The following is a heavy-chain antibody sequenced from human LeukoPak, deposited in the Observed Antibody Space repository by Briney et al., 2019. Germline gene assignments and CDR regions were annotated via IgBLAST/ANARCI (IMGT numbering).Heavy chain of an antibody. CDR1: GYTFTNFG. V-gene: IGHV1-18*01. J-gene: IGHJ4*02. D-gene: IGHD1-26*01. Sequence: ASVKVSCKASGYTFTNFGISWVRQAPEQGLEWMGWISAYNGNTNYAQRLQGRVTLTTDTSTSTAYMELGSLGSDDTAVYYCARDQVVGATAGTFDYWGQGTLVTVSP. CDR2: ISAYNGNT. CDR3: ARDQVVGATAGTFDY.